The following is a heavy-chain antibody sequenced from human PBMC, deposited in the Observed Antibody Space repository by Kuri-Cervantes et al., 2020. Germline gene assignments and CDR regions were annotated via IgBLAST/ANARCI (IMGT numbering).Heavy chain of an antibody. V-gene: IGHV1-2*04. CDR2: INPNSGGT. J-gene: IGHJ4*02. CDR1: GYTFTSYG. D-gene: IGHD3-9*01. CDR3: ARLPGYYKGHFDY. Sequence: ASVKVSCKASGYTFTSYGISWVRQAPGQGLEWMGWINPNSGGTNYAQKFQGWVTMTRDTSISTAYMELSRLRSDDTAVYYCARLPGYYKGHFDYWGQGTLVTVSS.